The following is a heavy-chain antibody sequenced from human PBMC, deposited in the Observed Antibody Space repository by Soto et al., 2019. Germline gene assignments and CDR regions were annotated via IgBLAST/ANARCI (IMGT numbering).Heavy chain of an antibody. CDR2: IIPIFNSA. D-gene: IGHD5-12*01. Sequence: QVQLVQSGAEVKRPGSSVKVSCKASGGTFNNYALSWVRQAPGQGLEWMGGIIPIFNSANYAQKFQGRVTITADDSTSTAYMELPSLRPADTAVYYCAREVTVASYSFDFWGQGTLVTVSS. CDR3: AREVTVASYSFDF. J-gene: IGHJ4*02. V-gene: IGHV1-69*01. CDR1: GGTFNNYA.